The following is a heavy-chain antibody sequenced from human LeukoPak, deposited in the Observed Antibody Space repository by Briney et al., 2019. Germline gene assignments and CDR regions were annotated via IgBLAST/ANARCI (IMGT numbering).Heavy chain of an antibody. V-gene: IGHV3-53*01. D-gene: IGHD2-21*02. J-gene: IGHJ3*02. CDR3: ARSCGGDCYSSGIDAFDI. CDR1: GFTVSSNY. CDR2: IYSGGST. Sequence: GGSLRLSCAASGFTVSSNYMSWVRQVPGKGLEWVSVIYSGGSTYYADSVKGRFTISRDNSKNTLYLQMNSLRAEDTAVYYCARSCGGDCYSSGIDAFDIWGQGTMVTVSS.